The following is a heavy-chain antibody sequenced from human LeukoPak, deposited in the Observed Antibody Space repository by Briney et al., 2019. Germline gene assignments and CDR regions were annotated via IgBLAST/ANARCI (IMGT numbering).Heavy chain of an antibody. CDR3: ARHYYDSSGYLDY. Sequence: SETLSLTCTVSGGSISTSSYYWGWIRQPPGKGLEWIGSLYYSRSTYYNPSLKSRVTISVDTSKNQFSLKLSSVTAADTAVYYCARHYYDSSGYLDYWGQGTLVTVSS. CDR1: GGSISTSSYY. D-gene: IGHD3-22*01. CDR2: LYYSRST. J-gene: IGHJ4*02. V-gene: IGHV4-39*01.